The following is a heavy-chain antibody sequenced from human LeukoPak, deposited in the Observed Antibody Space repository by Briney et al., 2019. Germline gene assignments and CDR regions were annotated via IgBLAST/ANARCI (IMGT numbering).Heavy chain of an antibody. V-gene: IGHV1-69*13. CDR3: AREEGSGGSGISNYYYYMDV. CDR1: GGTFSSYA. CDR2: IIPIFGTA. D-gene: IGHD3-10*01. Sequence: SVKVSCKASGGTFSSYAISWVRQAPGEGLEWMGGIIPIFGTANYAQKFQGRVTITADESTSTAYMELSSLRSEDTAVYYCAREEGSGGSGISNYYYYMDVWGKGTTVTVSS. J-gene: IGHJ6*03.